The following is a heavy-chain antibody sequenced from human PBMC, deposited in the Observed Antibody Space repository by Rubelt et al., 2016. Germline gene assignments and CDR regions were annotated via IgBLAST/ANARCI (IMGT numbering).Heavy chain of an antibody. CDR2: AFSNGNT. V-gene: IGHV4-4*07. Sequence: QVQLQESGPGLVKPSETLSLTCTVFGASMSDFRVSWIRQSAAKGLEWIGRAFSNGNTMYNPSLESRVTVSVDTSKKQFSLTLTSRTAADTAIYYCARDYFGTPGNWFNPWAQGVLVTVSS. CDR1: GASMSDFR. CDR3: ARDYFGTPGNWFNP. J-gene: IGHJ5*02. D-gene: IGHD1-7*01.